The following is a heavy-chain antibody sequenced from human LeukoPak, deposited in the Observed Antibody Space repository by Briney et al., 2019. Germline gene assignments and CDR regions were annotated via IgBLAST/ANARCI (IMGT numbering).Heavy chain of an antibody. D-gene: IGHD7-27*01. CDR2: IKHDGSEG. CDR1: GFTFSNYW. J-gene: IGHJ5*02. Sequence: GGSLRLSCAASGFTFSNYWMSWVRQAPGKGLGWVANIKHDGSEGYYVDSVKGRFTISRDNAKNSLFLQMNSLRAEDTAVYYCARERSMGTLGQGTLVTVSS. CDR3: ARERSMGT. V-gene: IGHV3-7*01.